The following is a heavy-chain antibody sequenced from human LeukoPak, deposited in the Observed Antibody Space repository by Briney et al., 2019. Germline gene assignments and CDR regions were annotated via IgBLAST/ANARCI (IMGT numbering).Heavy chain of an antibody. D-gene: IGHD4-23*01. Sequence: SETLSLTCTVSGGSISSRSDYWGWIRQTPGKGLEWIGNLDSSGSTYYNPSLKSRVTISVGTSKNQFSLNLRSVTAAATAMYFCSRSHDYGGLYFYYYMDVWGKGTTVTVSS. J-gene: IGHJ6*03. CDR3: SRSHDYGGLYFYYYMDV. V-gene: IGHV4-39*01. CDR1: GGSISSRSDY. CDR2: LDSSGST.